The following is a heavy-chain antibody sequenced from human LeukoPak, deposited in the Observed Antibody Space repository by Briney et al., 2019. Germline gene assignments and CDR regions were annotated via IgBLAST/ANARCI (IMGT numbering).Heavy chain of an antibody. CDR1: GGSISSGSYY. Sequence: PSQTLSLTFTVSGGSISSGSYYWSWIRQPAGKGLEWIGRIYTSGSTNYNPSLKSRVTISVDTSKSQFSLKLSSVTAADTAVYYCARVPTKHYEVKDAFDIWGQGTMVTVSS. V-gene: IGHV4-61*02. J-gene: IGHJ3*02. CDR2: IYTSGST. CDR3: ARVPTKHYEVKDAFDI. D-gene: IGHD4-17*01.